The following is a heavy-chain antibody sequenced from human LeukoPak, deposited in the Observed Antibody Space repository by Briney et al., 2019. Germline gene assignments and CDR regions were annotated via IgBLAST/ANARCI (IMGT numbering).Heavy chain of an antibody. Sequence: GGFLRLSCAASGFTFSSYGMHWVRQAPGKGLEWVALIGYDGTNEYYADSVKGRFTISGNNSKNTLYLQMKSLRAEDTAVYYCARDFYCSRTSCYAPSFDYWGQGTLVTVSS. J-gene: IGHJ4*02. CDR3: ARDFYCSRTSCYAPSFDY. CDR2: IGYDGTNE. V-gene: IGHV3-33*01. D-gene: IGHD2-2*01. CDR1: GFTFSSYG.